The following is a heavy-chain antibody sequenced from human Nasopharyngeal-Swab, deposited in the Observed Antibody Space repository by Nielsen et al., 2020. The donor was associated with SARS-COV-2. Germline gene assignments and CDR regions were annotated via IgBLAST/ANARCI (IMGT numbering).Heavy chain of an antibody. V-gene: IGHV1-18*01. Sequence: WVRQAPGQGLEWMGWISAYNGNTNYAQKLQGRVTITRDTSASTAYMELSSLRSEDTAVYYCASSTAAGTNYYYYYMDVWGKGTTVTVSS. CDR3: ASSTAAGTNYYYYYMDV. CDR2: ISAYNGNT. D-gene: IGHD6-13*01. J-gene: IGHJ6*03.